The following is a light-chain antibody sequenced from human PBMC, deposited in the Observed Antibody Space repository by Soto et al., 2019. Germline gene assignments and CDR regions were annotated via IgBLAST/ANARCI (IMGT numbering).Light chain of an antibody. Sequence: DIQMTQSPSTLSASVGDRVTITCRASQSVSSWLAWYQQKPGKVPKLLIYKASTLESGVPSRFSGSGSGTEITLTISSLQPDDFATYYCQQYNSNPLTFGGGTKVEIK. J-gene: IGKJ4*01. V-gene: IGKV1-5*03. CDR1: QSVSSW. CDR3: QQYNSNPLT. CDR2: KAS.